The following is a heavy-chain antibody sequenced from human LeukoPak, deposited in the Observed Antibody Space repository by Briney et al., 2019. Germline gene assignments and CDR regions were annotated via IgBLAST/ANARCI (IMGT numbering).Heavy chain of an antibody. CDR3: AINSAGTFDY. CDR2: IIPIFGTA. J-gene: IGHJ4*02. V-gene: IGHV1-69*05. CDR1: GGTFSSYA. D-gene: IGHD2-21*01. Sequence: ASVKVSCKASGGTFSSYAISWVRQAPGQGLEWMGGIIPIFGTANYAQKFQGRVTITTDESTNTAYMELSSLRSEDTAVYYCAINSAGTFDYWGQGTLVTVSS.